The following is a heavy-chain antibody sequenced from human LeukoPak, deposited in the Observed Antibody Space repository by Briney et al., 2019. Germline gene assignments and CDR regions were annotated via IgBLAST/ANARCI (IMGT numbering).Heavy chain of an antibody. D-gene: IGHD1-26*01. CDR3: ARDPYSGNYGAYYYYYMDV. J-gene: IGHJ6*03. CDR1: GLTISSNY. Sequence: PGGSLRLSCAASGLTISSNYMNWVRQAPGKGLEWVANIKQDGSEKYYVDSVKGRFTISRDNAKSSLYLQMDSLRAEDTAVYYCARDPYSGNYGAYYYYYMDVWGKGTTVTISS. V-gene: IGHV3-7*01. CDR2: IKQDGSEK.